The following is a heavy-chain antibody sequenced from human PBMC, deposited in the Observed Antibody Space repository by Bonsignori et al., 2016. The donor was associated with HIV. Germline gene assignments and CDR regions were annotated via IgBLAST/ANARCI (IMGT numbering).Heavy chain of an antibody. V-gene: IGHV4-38-2*02. CDR2: IDYSGST. D-gene: IGHD6-13*01. J-gene: IGHJ4*02. Sequence: WIRQPPGKGLEWMGSIDYSGSTYYNPSLKSRVTVSVDTSKNQFSLKVSTVTAADTAVYYCARVRGSSSEGGWLDYWGQGILVTVSS. CDR3: ARVRGSSSEGGWLDY.